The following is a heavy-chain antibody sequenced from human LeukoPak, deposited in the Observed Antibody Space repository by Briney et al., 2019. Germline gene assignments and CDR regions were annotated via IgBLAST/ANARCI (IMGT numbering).Heavy chain of an antibody. J-gene: IGHJ2*01. V-gene: IGHV4-39*07. CDR3: ARRPRRYYYGSGSPNWYFDL. Sequence: SETLSLTCTVSGGSISSSSYYWGWIRQPPGKGLEWIGSIYYSGSTYYNPSLKSRVTISVDTSKNQFSLKLSSVTAADTAVYYCARRPRRYYYGSGSPNWYFDLWGRGTLVTVSS. D-gene: IGHD3-10*01. CDR2: IYYSGST. CDR1: GGSISSSSYY.